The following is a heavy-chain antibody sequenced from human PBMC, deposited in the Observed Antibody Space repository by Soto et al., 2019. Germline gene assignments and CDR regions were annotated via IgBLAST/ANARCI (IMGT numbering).Heavy chain of an antibody. CDR3: ATMKRARLDS. V-gene: IGHV1-18*01. J-gene: IGHJ4*02. D-gene: IGHD6-25*01. Sequence: QVQLVQSGGEVKKPGASVKVSCKASAYTFTNYGISWVRQAPGQGLEWMGWISAYNGNINYAQKFRGRVTMTTDTSTSSAYLEVRSLRSDDTAVYYCATMKRARLDSWGRGTVVTVSS. CDR1: AYTFTNYG. CDR2: ISAYNGNI.